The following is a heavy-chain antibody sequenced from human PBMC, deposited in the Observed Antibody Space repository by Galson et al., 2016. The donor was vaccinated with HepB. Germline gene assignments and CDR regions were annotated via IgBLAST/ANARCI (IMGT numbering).Heavy chain of an antibody. CDR3: ARMYGPPWTVDY. CDR2: IFSNDEK. Sequence: PAPVKPTQTLTLTCTVSGFSLGDARMGVSWIRQPPGKALEWLAHIFSNDEKSYNTSLKNRLTISKDTSKSQVVLTMTNMDPVDTATYYCARMYGPPWTVDYWGQGTLLTVSS. V-gene: IGHV2-26*01. J-gene: IGHJ4*02. CDR1: GFSLGDARMG. D-gene: IGHD3/OR15-3a*01.